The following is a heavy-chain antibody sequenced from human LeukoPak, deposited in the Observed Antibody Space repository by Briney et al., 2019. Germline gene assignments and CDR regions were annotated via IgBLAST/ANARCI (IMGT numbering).Heavy chain of an antibody. Sequence: ASVKVSCKASGYTFSSYGISWVRLAPGQGLEWMGWISVYNGNTNYAQKFQGRVTMTTDTSTSTAYMELRSLRSEDMAVYYCASKGMAGQFDPWGQGTLVTVSS. CDR1: GYTFSSYG. V-gene: IGHV1-18*03. CDR2: ISVYNGNT. CDR3: ASKGMAGQFDP. J-gene: IGHJ5*02. D-gene: IGHD6-19*01.